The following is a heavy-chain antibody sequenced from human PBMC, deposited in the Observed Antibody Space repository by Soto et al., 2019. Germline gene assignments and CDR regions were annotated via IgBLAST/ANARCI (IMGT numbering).Heavy chain of an antibody. CDR2: IIAIFGTA. V-gene: IGHV1-69*06. J-gene: IGHJ4*02. CDR1: GGTFSSYA. D-gene: IGHD3-22*01. Sequence: QVQLVQSGAEVKKPGSSVKVSCKASGGTFSSYAITWVRQAPGQGLEWMGGIIAIFGTANYAQKFQGRVTITADKSTSTAYMELGSLRSEDTAVYYCAMGYYDNSGYPTYYFYYWGQGTLVTVSS. CDR3: AMGYYDNSGYPTYYFYY.